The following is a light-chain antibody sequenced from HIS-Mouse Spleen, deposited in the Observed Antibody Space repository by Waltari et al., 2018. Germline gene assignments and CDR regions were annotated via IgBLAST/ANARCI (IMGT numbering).Light chain of an antibody. CDR1: QGISNY. CDR2: AAS. J-gene: IGKJ1*01. V-gene: IGKV1-27*01. Sequence: DIQMTQSPSSLSASVGDRVTITCRASQGISNYLAWYQQKPGKVPKLLIYAASTLQSGVPSRFSGSGSGTDVTLTISSLQPEDVATYYCQKYNSAPPGTFGQGTKVEIK. CDR3: QKYNSAPPGT.